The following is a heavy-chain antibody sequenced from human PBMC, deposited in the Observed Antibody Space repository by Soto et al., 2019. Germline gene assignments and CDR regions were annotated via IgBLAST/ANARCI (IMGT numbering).Heavy chain of an antibody. Sequence: EVQLVESGGGLVKPGESLRLSCTVSGFALSSYAMTWVRQAPGKGLEWLASISSSSNFKYYGDSVKGRFIISRDNAKNSLYLQMNSLRVEDRAMYFCTTEEFEVDYWGQGTRVTVSS. CDR1: GFALSSYA. CDR3: TTEEFEVDY. J-gene: IGHJ4*02. D-gene: IGHD3-10*01. V-gene: IGHV3-21*01. CDR2: ISSSSNFK.